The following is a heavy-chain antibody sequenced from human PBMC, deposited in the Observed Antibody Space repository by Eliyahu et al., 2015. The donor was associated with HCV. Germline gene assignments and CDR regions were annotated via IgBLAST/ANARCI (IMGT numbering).Heavy chain of an antibody. CDR1: GASTSSYY. Sequence: QVQLQESGPGLVKPSETLSLTCTVSGASTSSYYWSWIRQPPGKGLEWIAYIYYTGSTHYNPSPQSRVTMSLDTSKNQLSLKLSSVTAADTAVYYCASGGGGIAVAGTGGWFDPWGQGTLVTVSS. D-gene: IGHD6-19*01. J-gene: IGHJ5*02. CDR3: ASGGGGIAVAGTGGWFDP. V-gene: IGHV4-59*12. CDR2: IYYTGST.